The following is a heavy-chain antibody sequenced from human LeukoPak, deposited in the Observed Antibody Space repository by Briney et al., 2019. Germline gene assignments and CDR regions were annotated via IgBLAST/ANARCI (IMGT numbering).Heavy chain of an antibody. V-gene: IGHV1-69*13. D-gene: IGHD3-3*01. CDR2: IIPIFGTA. CDR1: GFTFTSSA. CDR3: ARGVVSGYYYYGMDV. J-gene: IGHJ6*02. Sequence: SVKVSCKASGFTFTSSAVQWVRQARGQRLEWIGWIIPIFGTANYAQKFQGRVTITADESTSTAYMELSSLRSEDTAAYYCARGVVSGYYYYGMDVWGQGTTVTVSS.